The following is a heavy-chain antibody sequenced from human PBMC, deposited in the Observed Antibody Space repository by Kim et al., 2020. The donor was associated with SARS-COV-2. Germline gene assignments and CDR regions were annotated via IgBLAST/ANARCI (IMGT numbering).Heavy chain of an antibody. Sequence: YADSVKGRFTISRDNSKNTLYLQMNSLRAEDTAVYYCAMDPLPYYYYMDVWGKGTTVTVSS. D-gene: IGHD2-2*03. J-gene: IGHJ6*03. V-gene: IGHV3-23*01. CDR3: AMDPLPYYYYMDV.